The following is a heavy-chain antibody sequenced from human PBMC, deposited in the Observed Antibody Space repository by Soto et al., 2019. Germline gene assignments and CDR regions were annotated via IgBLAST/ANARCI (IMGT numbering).Heavy chain of an antibody. J-gene: IGHJ5*02. Sequence: SETLSLTCTVSGGSIRGSNSFWDWIRQSPGKELEGIGYIYYSGSTNYNPSLKSRVTISVDTSKNQFSLKLSSVTAADTAVYYCAREVGRHMRWKYFGPWGQGTLVTVSS. V-gene: IGHV4-61*01. D-gene: IGHD5-12*01. CDR2: IYYSGST. CDR3: AREVGRHMRWKYFGP. CDR1: GGSIRGSNSF.